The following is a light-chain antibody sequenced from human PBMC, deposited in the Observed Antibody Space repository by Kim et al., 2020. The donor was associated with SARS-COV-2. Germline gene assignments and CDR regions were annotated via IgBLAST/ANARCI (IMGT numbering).Light chain of an antibody. CDR1: QSISSW. V-gene: IGKV1-5*03. J-gene: IGKJ1*01. CDR3: QQYNSPPWT. Sequence: ASVGDRVTISCRASQSISSWLAWYQQKPGKAPKLLIYKASSLESGVPSRFSGSGSGTEFTLTISSLQPDDFATYYFQQYNSPPWTFGQGTKVDIK. CDR2: KAS.